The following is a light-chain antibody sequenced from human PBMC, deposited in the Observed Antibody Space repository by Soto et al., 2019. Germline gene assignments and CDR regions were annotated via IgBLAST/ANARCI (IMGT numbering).Light chain of an antibody. CDR1: QSVSSY. Sequence: IMLTQSPAALSLSPGERATLSCRASQSVSSYLGWYQQKPGQAPRLLIYDAYNRATGIPARFSGSGSEAEFALTISTLQSEDFAVYYCQQYSVWPLTFGGGTKVDI. V-gene: IGKV3-11*01. CDR3: QQYSVWPLT. J-gene: IGKJ4*01. CDR2: DAY.